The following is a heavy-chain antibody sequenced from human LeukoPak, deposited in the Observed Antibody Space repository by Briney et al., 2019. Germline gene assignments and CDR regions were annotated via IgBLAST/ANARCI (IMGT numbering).Heavy chain of an antibody. CDR2: ISYDGSNK. CDR1: GFTFSSYA. V-gene: IGHV3-30*18. CDR3: AKSGRSSRLSYYYGMDV. J-gene: IGHJ6*02. Sequence: PGGSLRLSCAASGFTFSSYAMHWVRQAPGKGLEWVAVISYDGSNKYYADSVKGRFTIARDNSKNTLFLQMNSLRAEDTAVYYCAKSGRSSRLSYYYGMDVWGQGTTVAVSS.